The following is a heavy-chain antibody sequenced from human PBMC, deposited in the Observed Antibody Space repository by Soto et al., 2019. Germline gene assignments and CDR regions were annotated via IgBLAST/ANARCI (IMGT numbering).Heavy chain of an antibody. CDR2: INPNSGGT. CDR3: ALRRLRDSMDFDY. V-gene: IGHV1-2*04. J-gene: IGHJ4*02. D-gene: IGHD3-22*01. CDR1: GYTFTGYY. Sequence: ASVKVSCKASGYTFTGYYMHWVRQAPGQGLEWMGWINPNSGGTNYAQKFQGWVTMTRDTSISTAYMELSRLRSDDTAVYYCALRRLRDSMDFDYWGQGTLVTVSS.